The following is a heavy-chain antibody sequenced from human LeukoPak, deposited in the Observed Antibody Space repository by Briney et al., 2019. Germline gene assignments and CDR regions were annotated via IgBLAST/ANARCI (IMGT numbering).Heavy chain of an antibody. CDR1: GGSISSGGYY. D-gene: IGHD4-17*01. Sequence: SETLSLTCTVSGGSISSGGYYRSWIRQHPGKGLEWIGYIYYSGSTYYNPSLKSRVTISVDTSKNQFSLKLSSVTAADTAVYYCARRLRRRGVSYFDYWGQGTLVTVSS. J-gene: IGHJ4*02. CDR2: IYYSGST. V-gene: IGHV4-31*03. CDR3: ARRLRRRGVSYFDY.